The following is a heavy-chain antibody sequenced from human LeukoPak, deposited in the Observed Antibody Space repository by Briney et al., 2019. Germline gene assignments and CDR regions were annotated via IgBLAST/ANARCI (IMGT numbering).Heavy chain of an antibody. CDR2: IWYDGSNR. Sequence: GGSLRPSCAASGFTFSSYGMHWVRQAPGKGLEWVALIWYDGSNRYYADSVKGRFTISRDTSKNTLYLQMNSLRAEDTAVYYCARASDHYDTYPDSWGQGTLVTVSS. CDR3: ARASDHYDTYPDS. V-gene: IGHV3-33*01. J-gene: IGHJ4*02. CDR1: GFTFSSYG. D-gene: IGHD3-22*01.